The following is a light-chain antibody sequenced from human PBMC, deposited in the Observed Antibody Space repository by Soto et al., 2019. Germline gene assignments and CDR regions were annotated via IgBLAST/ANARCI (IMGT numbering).Light chain of an antibody. V-gene: IGLV1-44*01. CDR1: TSNIGSYT. CDR2: SYD. CDR3: AAWDDSLNGVV. J-gene: IGLJ2*01. Sequence: QSVLTHPPSASGTPGQRVTISCSGSTSNIGSYTVNWYQQFPGTAPKLLIYSYDQRPSEVPDRFSGSKSGTSASLAISGLQSEDEADYYCAAWDDSLNGVVFGGGTKLTVL.